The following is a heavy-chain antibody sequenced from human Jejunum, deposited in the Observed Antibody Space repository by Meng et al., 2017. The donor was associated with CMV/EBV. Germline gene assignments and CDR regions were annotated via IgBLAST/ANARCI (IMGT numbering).Heavy chain of an antibody. D-gene: IGHD3-16*01. Sequence: EGQWVGSGGGLVQPGGSLTLSCAASGFTVGSKYMNWIRQAPGKGLQWVSVINADGGTHYADSVRGRFIISRDNSKNTVHLQMNSLTDEDTAVYYCGRDRGEGGFFDYWGQGTVVTVSS. CDR2: INADGGT. J-gene: IGHJ4*01. CDR3: GRDRGEGGFFDY. V-gene: IGHV3-66*01. CDR1: GFTVGSKY.